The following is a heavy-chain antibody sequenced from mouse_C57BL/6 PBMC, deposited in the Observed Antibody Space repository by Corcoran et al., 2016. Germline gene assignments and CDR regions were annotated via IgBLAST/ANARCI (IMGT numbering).Heavy chain of an antibody. Sequence: EVQLQQSGPELVKPGASVKISCKASGYTFTDYYMNWVKQSHGKSLEWIGDINPNNGGTSYNQKFKGKATLTVDKSSSTAYMELRSLTSEDSAVYYCARIGCDGYYRYYAMDYWGQGTSVTVSS. D-gene: IGHD2-3*01. CDR2: INPNNGGT. V-gene: IGHV1-26*01. CDR3: ARIGCDGYYRYYAMDY. CDR1: GYTFTDYY. J-gene: IGHJ4*01.